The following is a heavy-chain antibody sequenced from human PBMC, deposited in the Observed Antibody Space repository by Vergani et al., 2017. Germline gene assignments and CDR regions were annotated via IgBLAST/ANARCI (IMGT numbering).Heavy chain of an antibody. D-gene: IGHD2-21*02. CDR1: GGPFSSYP. V-gene: IGHV1-69*08. CDR3: ARACGGDCRDAFAS. CDR2: IIPSLGRA. J-gene: IGHJ3*02. Sequence: QVQLVQSGAEVKKPGSSVKVSRKASGGPFSSYPISWVRQAPGQGLEGMGRIIPSLGRANYAQKVQGRVTITTDKSTSTAYMELSSLRSEDTAVYYCARACGGDCRDAFASWGQGTMVTVSS.